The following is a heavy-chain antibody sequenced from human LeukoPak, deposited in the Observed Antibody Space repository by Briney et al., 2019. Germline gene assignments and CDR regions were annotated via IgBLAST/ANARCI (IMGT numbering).Heavy chain of an antibody. D-gene: IGHD6-19*01. J-gene: IGHJ3*02. CDR3: AKGTSSGWYLIAFDI. CDR2: ISWNSGSI. Sequence: GGSLRLSCAASGFTFEDYAMHWVRQAPGKGLEWVSGISWNSGSIGYADSVKGRFTISRDNAKNSLYPQMNSLRAEDTALYYCAKGTSSGWYLIAFDIWGQGTMVTVSS. V-gene: IGHV3-9*01. CDR1: GFTFEDYA.